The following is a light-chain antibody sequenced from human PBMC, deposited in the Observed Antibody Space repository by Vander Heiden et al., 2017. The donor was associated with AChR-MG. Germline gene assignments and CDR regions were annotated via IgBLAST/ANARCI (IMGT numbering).Light chain of an antibody. V-gene: IGKV3-20*01. J-gene: IGKJ1*01. CDR1: QSVSSTY. CDR2: GAS. Sequence: EIVLTQSPGTLSLSPGERATLSCRASQSVSSTYLGWYQQKPGQAPRLLIYGASSRATGIPDRFSGSGSGTDFTLTISRLEPEDFAVYYCQQDGSSSWTFGQGTKVEIK. CDR3: QQDGSSSWT.